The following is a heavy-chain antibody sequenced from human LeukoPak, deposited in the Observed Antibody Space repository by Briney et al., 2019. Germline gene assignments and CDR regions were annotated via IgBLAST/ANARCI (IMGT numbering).Heavy chain of an antibody. Sequence: SETLSLTCTVSGGSISSYYWSWIRQPPGKGLEWIGYIYYSGSTNYNPSLKSRVTISVDTSKNQFSLKLSSVTAADTAVCYCARGPIGRYYFDYWGQGTLVTVSS. V-gene: IGHV4-59*01. CDR2: IYYSGST. D-gene: IGHD1-26*01. CDR3: ARGPIGRYYFDY. CDR1: GGSISSYY. J-gene: IGHJ4*02.